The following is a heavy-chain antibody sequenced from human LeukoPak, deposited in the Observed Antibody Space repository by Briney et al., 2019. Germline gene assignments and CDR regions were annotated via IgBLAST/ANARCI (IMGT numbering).Heavy chain of an antibody. CDR2: ISWNSGSI. D-gene: IGHD6-19*01. J-gene: IGHJ3*02. V-gene: IGHV3-9*01. CDR3: AKDIRSGDSSGSGAFDI. CDR1: GFTFDDYA. Sequence: GGSLRLSCAASGFTFDDYAMHWVRQAPGKGLEWVSGISWNSGSIGYADSVKGRFTISRDNAKNSLYLQMSSLRAEDTALYYCAKDIRSGDSSGSGAFDIWGQGTMVTVSS.